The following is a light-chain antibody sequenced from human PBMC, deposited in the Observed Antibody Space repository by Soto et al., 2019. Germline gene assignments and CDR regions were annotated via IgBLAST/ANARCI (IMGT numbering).Light chain of an antibody. J-gene: IGLJ2*01. Sequence: QSALTQPASVSGSHGQSITISCTGTSSDVGDHNYVSWYQQQPGKAPKLMIYAVSNRPSGVSNRFSGSKSGNTASLTISGLQAEDEADYYCSSYTTSSTVIFGGGTKLTVL. V-gene: IGLV2-14*03. CDR1: SSDVGDHNY. CDR2: AVS. CDR3: SSYTTSSTVI.